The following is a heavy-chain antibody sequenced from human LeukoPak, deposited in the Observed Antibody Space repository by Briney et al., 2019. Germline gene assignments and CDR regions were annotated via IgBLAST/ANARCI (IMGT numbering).Heavy chain of an antibody. Sequence: GGSLRLSCAASGFTFSDHWMHWVRQAPGKGLEWVSYISSSSSTIYYADSVKGRFTISRDNAKNALYLQMNSLRDEDTAVYYCARDSPPDYWGQGTLVTVSS. CDR3: ARDSPPDY. CDR2: ISSSSSTI. CDR1: GFTFSDHW. V-gene: IGHV3-48*02. J-gene: IGHJ4*02.